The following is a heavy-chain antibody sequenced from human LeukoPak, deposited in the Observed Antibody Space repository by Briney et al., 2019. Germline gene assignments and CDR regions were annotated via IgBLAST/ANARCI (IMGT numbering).Heavy chain of an antibody. J-gene: IGHJ4*01. Sequence: GRSLRLSCAASGFTFSSYGMHWVRQAPGKGLEWVAVISYDGSNKYCADSVKGRFTISRDNSKNTLYLQMNSLRSEDTAVYYCARETVPSIHDYGDFGIDYWGHGTLVTVAS. CDR2: ISYDGSNK. V-gene: IGHV3-30*03. CDR3: ARETVPSIHDYGDFGIDY. D-gene: IGHD4-17*01. CDR1: GFTFSSYG.